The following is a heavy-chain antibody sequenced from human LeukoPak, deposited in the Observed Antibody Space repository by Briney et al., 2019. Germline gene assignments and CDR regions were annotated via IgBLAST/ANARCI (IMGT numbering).Heavy chain of an antibody. V-gene: IGHV1-18*04. D-gene: IGHD6-19*01. Sequence: GASVKVSCKASSYTFTSYGISWVRQAPGQGLEWMGWISAYNGNTNYTQKPQGRVTMTTDTSTSTAYMELRSLRSDDTAVYYCARDSSSGWTRFDYWGQGTLVTVSS. CDR2: ISAYNGNT. CDR1: SYTFTSYG. CDR3: ARDSSSGWTRFDY. J-gene: IGHJ4*02.